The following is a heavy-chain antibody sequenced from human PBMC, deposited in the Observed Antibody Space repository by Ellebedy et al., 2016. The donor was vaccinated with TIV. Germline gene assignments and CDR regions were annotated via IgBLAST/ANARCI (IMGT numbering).Heavy chain of an antibody. D-gene: IGHD7-27*01. CDR1: GFVFSGHW. Sequence: PGGSLRLSCAASGFVFSGHWMHWVRQTPGKGLVWVSRINSDGLDTVYADSVKGRFTISRENAKNTVFLQMNSLRAEDTAVYYCAVGGPYNTGALDYWGQGTLVTVSS. J-gene: IGHJ4*02. CDR3: AVGGPYNTGALDY. CDR2: INSDGLDT. V-gene: IGHV3-74*01.